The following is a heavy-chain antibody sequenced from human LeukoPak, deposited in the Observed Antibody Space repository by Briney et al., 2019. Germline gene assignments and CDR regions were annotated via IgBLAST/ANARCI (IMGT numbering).Heavy chain of an antibody. CDR3: AKAPEGKSAYALPAN. J-gene: IGHJ4*02. CDR2: ISSSGGST. D-gene: IGHD5-12*01. V-gene: IGHV3-23*01. Sequence: PGGSLRLSCAASGFTFSNYAVNWVRQAPGKGLEWVSAISSSGGSTYYADSVKGRFTISRDNSKNTLYLQMNSLRVEDTALYYCAKAPEGKSAYALPANWGQGTLVTVSS. CDR1: GFTFSNYA.